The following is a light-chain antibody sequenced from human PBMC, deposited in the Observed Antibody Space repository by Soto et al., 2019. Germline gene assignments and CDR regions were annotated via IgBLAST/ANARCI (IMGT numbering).Light chain of an antibody. V-gene: IGLV3-21*01. CDR2: YDN. CDR1: NIGSKS. Sequence: SYELTQSPSVSVAPGQTATITCGGHNIGSKSVNWYQQKAGQAPFLVMFYDNDRPSGIPERFSGSNSGNTATLTLSRVESGDEADYYCQVWDTDNDHHVFGSGTKVTVL. J-gene: IGLJ1*01. CDR3: QVWDTDNDHHV.